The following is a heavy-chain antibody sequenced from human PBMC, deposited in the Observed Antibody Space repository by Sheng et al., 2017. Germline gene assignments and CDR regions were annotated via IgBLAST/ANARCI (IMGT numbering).Heavy chain of an antibody. J-gene: IGHJ4*02. D-gene: IGHD3-10*01. CDR3: VREGTFTRGAMRYFDY. V-gene: IGHV3-48*03. CDR1: GFTFTSYE. CDR2: ISSAGNAI. Sequence: EVQLVESGGDLVQPGGSLRLSCAVSGFTFTSYEMNWVRQAPGKGLEWISYISSAGNAIYYADSVKGRVTTSRDNARDSLYLQLNNLRAEDTAVYYCVREGTFTRGAMRYFDYWGRGTLVTVSS.